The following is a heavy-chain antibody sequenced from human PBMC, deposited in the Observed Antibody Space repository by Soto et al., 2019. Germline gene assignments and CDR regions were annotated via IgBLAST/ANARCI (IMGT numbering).Heavy chain of an antibody. Sequence: GGSLRLSCAVSGLTFSTAWLNWVRQAAGKGLEWVGRIKSKNHGGTTDFAAPVKGRFAISVDDSKSIAYMEMNSLKIEDPAVYYCSTDSYFDLTGNGLDNWGQGILVTVSS. CDR3: STDSYFDLTGNGLDN. D-gene: IGHD3-22*01. CDR2: IKSKNHGGTT. V-gene: IGHV3-15*07. J-gene: IGHJ4*03. CDR1: GLTFSTAW.